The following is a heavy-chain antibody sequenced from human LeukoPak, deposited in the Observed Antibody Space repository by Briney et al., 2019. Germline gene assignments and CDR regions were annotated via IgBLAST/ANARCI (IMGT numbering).Heavy chain of an antibody. CDR1: GGTFISYA. CDR2: IIPIFGTA. CDR3: ARGLNCTNGVCYNDY. Sequence: ASVKVSCKASGGTFISYAISWVRQAPGQGLEWMGGIIPIFGTANYAQKFQGRVTITADESTSTAYMELSSLRSEDTAVYYCARGLNCTNGVCYNDYWGRGTLVTVSS. V-gene: IGHV1-69*13. D-gene: IGHD2-8*01. J-gene: IGHJ4*02.